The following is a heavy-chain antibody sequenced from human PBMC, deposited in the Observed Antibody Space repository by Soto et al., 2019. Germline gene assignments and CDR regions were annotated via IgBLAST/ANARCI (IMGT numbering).Heavy chain of an antibody. CDR3: ARGQRGYISIWPYYYYYYGMDL. D-gene: IGHD6-13*01. CDR2: INHSGST. CDR1: GGSFSGYY. J-gene: IGHJ6*02. V-gene: IGHV4-34*01. Sequence: SETLSLTCAVYGGSFSGYYWRWIRQPPGKGLEWIGEINHSGSTNYNPSLKSRVTISVDTSKNHFSLKLSAVTAADTAVYYCARGQRGYISIWPYYYYYYGMDLWGQGTTVTVSS.